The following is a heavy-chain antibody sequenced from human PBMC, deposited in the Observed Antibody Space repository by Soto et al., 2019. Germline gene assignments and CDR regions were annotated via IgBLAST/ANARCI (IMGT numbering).Heavy chain of an antibody. V-gene: IGHV4-4*02. CDR1: SGSVFSSNW. Sequence: QVQLQESGPGLVKPSGTLSLTCAVSSGSVFSSNWWSWVRLPPGKGLEWIGETRNSGGANYNPSLKSRVTIPVARPRTHIFLELRSVTAADTAVYYCASHLVQAGTRGFDHWGLGTLVTVSS. CDR2: TRNSGGA. D-gene: IGHD6-19*01. CDR3: ASHLVQAGTRGFDH. J-gene: IGHJ4*02.